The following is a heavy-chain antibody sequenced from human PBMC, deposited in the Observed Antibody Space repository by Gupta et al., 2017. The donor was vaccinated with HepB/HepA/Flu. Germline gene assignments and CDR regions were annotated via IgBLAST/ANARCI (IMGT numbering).Heavy chain of an antibody. CDR2: VHYTGFT. CDR1: GYSISSSSYY. V-gene: IGHV4-39*01. J-gene: IGHJ4*02. Sequence: QLQLQESGPRLVKSSETLSLTCTVSGYSISSSSYYWAWIRQPPGKGLEWIGTVHYTGFTYYNASLKSRVTISLDTSKNQFSLNLSSLTAADTAVYYCATHPGSRRKSPDYWGQGTLVTVSS. D-gene: IGHD3-10*01. CDR3: ATHPGSRRKSPDY.